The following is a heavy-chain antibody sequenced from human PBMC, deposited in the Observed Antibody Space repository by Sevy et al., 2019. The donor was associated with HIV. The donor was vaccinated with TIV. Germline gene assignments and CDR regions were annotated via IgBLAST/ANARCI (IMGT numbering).Heavy chain of an antibody. CDR3: ARSIVVVPAAMGYYGMDV. V-gene: IGHV1-8*01. CDR2: MNTNSGNT. CDR1: GYTFTSYD. D-gene: IGHD2-2*01. Sequence: ASVKVSCKASGYTFTSYDINWVRQATGQGLEWMGWMNTNSGNTGYAQKFQGRVTMTRNTSISTAYMELSSLRSEDTAVYYCARSIVVVPAAMGYYGMDVWGQGTTVTVSS. J-gene: IGHJ6*02.